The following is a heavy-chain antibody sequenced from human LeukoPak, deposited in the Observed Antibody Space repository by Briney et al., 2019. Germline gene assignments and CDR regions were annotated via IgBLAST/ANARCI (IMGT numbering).Heavy chain of an antibody. CDR2: ISYDGSNK. V-gene: IGHV3-30*03. J-gene: IGHJ4*02. CDR3: AREPTDYGLIY. D-gene: IGHD4-17*01. Sequence: GGSLRLSCAASGFTFSSYGMHWVRQAPGKGLEWVAVISYDGSNKYYADSVKGRFTISRDNSKNTLYLQMNSLRAEDTAVYYCAREPTDYGLIYWGQGTLVTVSS. CDR1: GFTFSSYG.